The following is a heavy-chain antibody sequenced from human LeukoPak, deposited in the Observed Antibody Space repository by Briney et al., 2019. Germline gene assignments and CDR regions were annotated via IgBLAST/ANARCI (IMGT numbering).Heavy chain of an antibody. Sequence: SETLSLTCAVYGGSFSGYYWSWIRQPPGKGLEWIGEINHSGSTNYNPSLKSRVTISVDTSKNQFSLKLSSVAAADTAVYYCARAGYNWNHIYWGQGTLVTVSP. CDR2: INHSGST. CDR3: ARAGYNWNHIY. V-gene: IGHV4-34*01. CDR1: GGSFSGYY. D-gene: IGHD1-14*01. J-gene: IGHJ4*02.